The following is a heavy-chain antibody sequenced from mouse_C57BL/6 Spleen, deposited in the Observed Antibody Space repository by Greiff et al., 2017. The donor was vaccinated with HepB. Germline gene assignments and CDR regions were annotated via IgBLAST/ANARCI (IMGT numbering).Heavy chain of an antibody. J-gene: IGHJ4*01. CDR2: IYPGSGST. CDR3: AKGDYFLYYAMDY. Sequence: QVHVKQSGAELVKPGASVKMSCKASGYTFTSYWITWVKQRPGQGLEWIGDIYPGSGSTNYNEKFKSKATLTVDTSSSTAYMQLSSLTSEDSAVYYCAKGDYFLYYAMDYWGQGTSVTVSS. CDR1: GYTFTSYW. V-gene: IGHV1-55*01. D-gene: IGHD2-13*01.